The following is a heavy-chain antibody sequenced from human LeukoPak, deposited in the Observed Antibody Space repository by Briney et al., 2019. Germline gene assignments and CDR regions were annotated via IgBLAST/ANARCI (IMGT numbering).Heavy chain of an antibody. CDR1: EYTFTNYY. CDR3: ARTPLVGGGYFDY. J-gene: IGHJ4*02. Sequence: GASVKVSCKASEYTFTNYYIHWVRQAPGQGLEWMGIINPSRGNTAYAQMFQGRLTMPRDTSTSTVYMELSSLRSEDTAVYYCARTPLVGGGYFDYWGQGTLVAVSS. CDR2: INPSRGNT. D-gene: IGHD2-15*01. V-gene: IGHV1-46*01.